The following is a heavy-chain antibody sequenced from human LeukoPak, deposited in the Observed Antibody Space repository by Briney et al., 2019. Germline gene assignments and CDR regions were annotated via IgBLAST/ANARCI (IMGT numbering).Heavy chain of an antibody. J-gene: IGHJ4*02. CDR1: GFTVNSHH. CDR2: IYDGGTT. CDR3: ATVAGGTYHFDL. V-gene: IGHV3-53*01. D-gene: IGHD1-26*01. Sequence: GRSLSLCCAASGFTVNSHHMSWVRQAPGKGLEWVSIIYDGGTTSYEDSVKGRFTISRDNSNNILYLQMSSLRAEDTAVYYCATVAGGTYHFDLWGQGALVTVSS.